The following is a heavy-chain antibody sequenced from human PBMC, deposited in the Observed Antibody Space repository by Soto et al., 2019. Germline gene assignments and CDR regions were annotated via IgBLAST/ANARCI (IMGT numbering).Heavy chain of an antibody. CDR1: GFTFISYA. Sequence: EVQLLESGGGLVQPGGSLRLSCAASGFTFISYAMSWVRQAPGKGLEWVSAISGSGGSTYYADSVKGRFTISRDNSKNTLYLQMNSLRAEDTAVYYCAKVDLDIVVLVAATRLFDYWGQGTLVTVSS. CDR2: ISGSGGST. D-gene: IGHD2-15*01. J-gene: IGHJ4*02. CDR3: AKVDLDIVVLVAATRLFDY. V-gene: IGHV3-23*01.